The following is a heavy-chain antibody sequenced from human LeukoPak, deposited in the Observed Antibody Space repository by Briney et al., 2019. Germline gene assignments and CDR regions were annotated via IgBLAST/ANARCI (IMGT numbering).Heavy chain of an antibody. D-gene: IGHD3-10*01. CDR3: ARSPKEYGSGICDY. Sequence: GSVKVSCKASGYTFTSYDINWVRQATGQGLEWMGWMNPNSGNTGYAQKFQGRVTMTRNTSISTAYMELSSLRSEDTAVYYCARSPKEYGSGICDYWGQGTLVAVSS. J-gene: IGHJ4*02. V-gene: IGHV1-8*01. CDR2: MNPNSGNT. CDR1: GYTFTSYD.